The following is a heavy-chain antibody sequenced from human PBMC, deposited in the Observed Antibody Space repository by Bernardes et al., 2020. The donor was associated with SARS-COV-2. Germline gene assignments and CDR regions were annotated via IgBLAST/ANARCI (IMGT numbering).Heavy chain of an antibody. V-gene: IGHV4-61*02. J-gene: IGHJ4*02. D-gene: IGHD2-21*02. CDR1: GDSISSGSYY. Sequence: SETLSLTCSVAGDSISSGSYYWTWIRQPVGKGLEWIGRIHSSGITNYNPSLKSRLTIFLDTSKKEFSLKLSSVTAADTAVYYCARDVKVSISGYCGGDCWVGYFDRWGQGTLVTVSS. CDR3: ARDVKVSISGYCGGDCWVGYFDR. CDR2: IHSSGIT.